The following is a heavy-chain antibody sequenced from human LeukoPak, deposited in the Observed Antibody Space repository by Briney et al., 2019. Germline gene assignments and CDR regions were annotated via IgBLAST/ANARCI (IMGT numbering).Heavy chain of an antibody. D-gene: IGHD1-14*01. V-gene: IGHV3-30*02. CDR3: AKDYNNGFDY. CDR1: GFSCSGYG. J-gene: IGHJ4*02. Sequence: AGSLTLSCAASGFSCSGYGMHWVRQPPGKGLEWVTLIRYDGSTKSYADSVKGGVTIARDNSKNTLYLQMNSLRAEDTAVYFCAKDYNNGFDYWGQGALVTVSS. CDR2: IRYDGSTK.